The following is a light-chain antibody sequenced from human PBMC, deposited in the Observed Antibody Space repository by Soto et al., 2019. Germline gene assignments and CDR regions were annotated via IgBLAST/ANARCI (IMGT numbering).Light chain of an antibody. V-gene: IGKV3-15*01. J-gene: IGKJ3*01. CDR3: HQYDNWPLT. CDR2: GAS. Sequence: EIVMTQSPATLTVSPGERATLSCRASQSVRDNLAWYQQKPGQAPGLLIYGASIRATGIPARFSGSGSDTEFTLTISSLQYEDFATYYCHQYDNWPLTFGPGTKVDIK. CDR1: QSVRDN.